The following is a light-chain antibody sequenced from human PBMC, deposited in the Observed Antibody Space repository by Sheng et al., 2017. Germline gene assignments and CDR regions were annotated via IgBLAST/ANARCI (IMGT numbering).Light chain of an antibody. CDR3: QSYDSSFWV. CDR2: GNN. V-gene: IGLV1-40*01. Sequence: QSVLTQPPSVSGAPGQRVTISCTGNSSNIGAGHDVHWYQQLPGTAPKVLIYGNNNRPSGVPDQFSGSKSGTSASLAITGLQAEDEADYYCQSYDSSFWVFGGGTKLTVL. CDR1: SSNIGAGHD. J-gene: IGLJ3*02.